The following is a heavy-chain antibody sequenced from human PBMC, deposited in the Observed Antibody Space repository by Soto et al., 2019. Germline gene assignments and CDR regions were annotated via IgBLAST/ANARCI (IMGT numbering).Heavy chain of an antibody. CDR1: GFSLRTNGVG. CDR2: VYWNDDK. Sequence: SRPTLVNPTQTLTLTCTFSGFSLRTNGVGVGWIRQPPGKALEWLALVYWNDDKRYSPSLKSRLTITKDTSNNQVVLTMTNVDPVDTATYXCARRPAQGENYRLFDNWGQGTLVTVSS. CDR3: ARRPAQGENYRLFDN. D-gene: IGHD1-7*01. J-gene: IGHJ4*02. V-gene: IGHV2-5*01.